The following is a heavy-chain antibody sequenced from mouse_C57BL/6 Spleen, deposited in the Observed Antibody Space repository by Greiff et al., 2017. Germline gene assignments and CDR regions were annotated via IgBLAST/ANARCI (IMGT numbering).Heavy chain of an antibody. CDR2: ISNLAYSI. V-gene: IGHV5-15*01. CDR3: ARDSSGYCDN. D-gene: IGHD3-2*02. J-gene: IGHJ2*01. Sequence: EVKLVESGGGLVQPGGSLKLSCAASGFTFSDYGMAWVRQAPRKGPEWVAFISNLAYSIYDADTVTGRFTISRENAKNTLYLEMSSLRSEDTAMYSCARDSSGYCDNWGQGTTLTVSS. CDR1: GFTFSDYG.